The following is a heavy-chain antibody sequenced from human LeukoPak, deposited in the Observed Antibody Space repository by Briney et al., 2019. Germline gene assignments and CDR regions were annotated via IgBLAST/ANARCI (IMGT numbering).Heavy chain of an antibody. Sequence: ASVKVSCKASGGTFTSYTISWVRQAPGQGLEWMGRIIPILGIANYAQKFQGRVTITADKSTSTAYMELSSLRSEDTAVYYCARGGGITILGVVTSPDAFDIWGQGTMVTVSS. V-gene: IGHV1-69*02. CDR1: GGTFTSYT. J-gene: IGHJ3*02. CDR2: IIPILGIA. CDR3: ARGGGITILGVVTSPDAFDI. D-gene: IGHD3-3*01.